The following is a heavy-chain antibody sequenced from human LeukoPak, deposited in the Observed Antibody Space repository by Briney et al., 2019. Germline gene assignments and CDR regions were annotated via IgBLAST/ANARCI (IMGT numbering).Heavy chain of an antibody. CDR3: ARDLRNDILTGSFDY. J-gene: IGHJ4*02. Sequence: GGSLRLSCAASGFTFSSYSMNWVRQAPGKGLEWVSSISSSSSFIYYADSVKGRFTISRDNAKNSLYLQMNSLRAEDTAVYYCARDLRNDILTGSFDYWGQGTLVTVSS. CDR1: GFTFSSYS. CDR2: ISSSSSFI. V-gene: IGHV3-21*01. D-gene: IGHD3-9*01.